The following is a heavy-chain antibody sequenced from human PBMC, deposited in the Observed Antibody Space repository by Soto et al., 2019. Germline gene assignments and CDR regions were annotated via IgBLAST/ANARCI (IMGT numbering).Heavy chain of an antibody. CDR2: IYYSGST. D-gene: IGHD1-26*01. CDR3: ARVDTSMGATCVSY. CDR1: GGSISSGGYY. Sequence: QVQLQESGPGLVKPSQTLSLTCTVSGGSISSGGYYWSWIRQHPGKGLEWIGYIYYSGSTYYTPSPKSRFTMSVDTSKNQFSLKLSSVTAADTAVYYCARVDTSMGATCVSYWGQGTLVTVSS. J-gene: IGHJ4*02. V-gene: IGHV4-31*03.